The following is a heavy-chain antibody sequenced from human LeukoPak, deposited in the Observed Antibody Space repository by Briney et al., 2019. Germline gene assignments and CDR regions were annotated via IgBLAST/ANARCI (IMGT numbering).Heavy chain of an antibody. CDR2: ISSSSSYI. D-gene: IGHD2-2*01. CDR3: AREPPYCSSTSCLQPYFDY. V-gene: IGHV3-21*01. CDR1: GFTFSSYS. J-gene: IGHJ4*02. Sequence: GGSLRLSCAASGFTFSSYSMNWVRQAPGKGLEWVSSISSSSSYIYYADSVKGRFTISRDNAKNSLYLQMNSLRAEDTAVYYCAREPPYCSSTSCLQPYFDYWGQGTLVTVSS.